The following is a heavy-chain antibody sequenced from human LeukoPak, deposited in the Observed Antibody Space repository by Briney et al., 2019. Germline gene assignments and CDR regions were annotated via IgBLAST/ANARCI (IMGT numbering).Heavy chain of an antibody. Sequence: GGSLRLSCAASGFSFSSYGMTWVRQAPGKGLEWVSSISGGGGSTNSADSVKGRSTISRDNSKNTLYLQMNSLRAEDTAVYYCAKSSYYDSSGYYREYYFDHWGQGTLVTVSS. D-gene: IGHD3-22*01. CDR1: GFSFSSYG. CDR2: ISGGGGST. V-gene: IGHV3-23*01. J-gene: IGHJ4*02. CDR3: AKSSYYDSSGYYREYYFDH.